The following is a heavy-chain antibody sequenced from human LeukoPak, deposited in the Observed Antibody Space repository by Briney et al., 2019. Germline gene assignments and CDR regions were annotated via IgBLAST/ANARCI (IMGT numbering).Heavy chain of an antibody. CDR1: GFAFSYYA. Sequence: GGSLRLSCAASGFAFSYYAMSWVRQAPGKGLEWVSGISGSGNTHYTDSVKGRFTISRDNSKSTLDLQMNSLRVEDTALYYCAKDVYSAYDLARAFDFWGQGTLVTVST. J-gene: IGHJ4*01. CDR3: AKDVYSAYDLARAFDF. D-gene: IGHD5-12*01. CDR2: ISGSGNT. V-gene: IGHV3-23*01.